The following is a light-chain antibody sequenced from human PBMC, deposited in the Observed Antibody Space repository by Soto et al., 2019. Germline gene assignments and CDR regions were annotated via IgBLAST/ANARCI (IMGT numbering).Light chain of an antibody. J-gene: IGLJ1*01. Sequence: QSALTQPPSASGSPGQAATISCTGTSSDVGGYDYVSWYKQHPGKAPKLMIYEVSKRPSGVPDRFSGSKSGNTAALTVSGLQAEDEADYYCSSYVGTNSYVFGTGTKVTV. CDR2: EVS. V-gene: IGLV2-8*01. CDR3: SSYVGTNSYV. CDR1: SSDVGGYDY.